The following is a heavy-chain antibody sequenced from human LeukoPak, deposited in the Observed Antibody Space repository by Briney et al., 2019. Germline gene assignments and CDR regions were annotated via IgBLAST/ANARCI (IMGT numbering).Heavy chain of an antibody. V-gene: IGHV3-30-3*01. CDR3: ARGTYSSGRCDVFDI. D-gene: IGHD6-19*01. J-gene: IGHJ3*02. CDR1: GFTLSNYPA. CDR2: VSPDGNSK. Sequence: GGSLRLSCIASGFTLSNYPAMHWVRQAPGKGLEWVAAVSPDGNSKYHADSVKGRFTISRDISKNALSLEMNSLRPEDTAVYYCARGTYSSGRCDVFDIWGQGTMVTVSS.